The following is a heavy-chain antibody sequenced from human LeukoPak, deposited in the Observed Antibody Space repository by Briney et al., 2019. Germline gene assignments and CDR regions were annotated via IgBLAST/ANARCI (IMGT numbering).Heavy chain of an antibody. Sequence: SETLSLTCTVSGCSISSGSYYWSWIRQPAGKGLEWIGRIYTSGSTNYNPSLKTRVTISVVTSKNQYSLKLSSVTAADTSVYYCARVQQWLLHFDYWGQGTLVTVSS. V-gene: IGHV4-61*02. CDR2: IYTSGST. CDR3: ARVQQWLLHFDY. J-gene: IGHJ4*02. D-gene: IGHD6-19*01. CDR1: GCSISSGSYY.